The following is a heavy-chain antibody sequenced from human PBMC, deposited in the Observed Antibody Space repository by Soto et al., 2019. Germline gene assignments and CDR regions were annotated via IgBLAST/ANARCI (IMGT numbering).Heavy chain of an antibody. CDR2: INAAKGDT. D-gene: IGHD6-13*01. CDR3: VRRHVSATGIDWFDP. J-gene: IGHJ5*02. V-gene: IGHV1-3*01. CDR1: GYTFTSYC. Sequence: ASVKVSCKASGYTFTSYCIHWVLQAPGQRLEWMGWINAAKGDTKYSPKFQGRVTITRDTSASTAYMELSSLRSEDTAVYYCVRRHVSATGIDWFDPWGQGTLVTVSS.